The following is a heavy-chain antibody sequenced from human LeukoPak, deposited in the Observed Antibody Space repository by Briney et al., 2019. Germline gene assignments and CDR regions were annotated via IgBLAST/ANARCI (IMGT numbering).Heavy chain of an antibody. J-gene: IGHJ4*02. CDR1: GFTFSNYG. Sequence: GESLRLSCAASGFTFSNYGMDWVRQAPGKGLEWVSSISSSSSYIYYADSVKGRFTISRDNAKNSLYLQMNSLRAEDTAVYYCARDVANNDYWGQGTLVTVSS. CDR2: ISSSSSYI. V-gene: IGHV3-21*01. CDR3: ARDVANNDY. D-gene: IGHD5-12*01.